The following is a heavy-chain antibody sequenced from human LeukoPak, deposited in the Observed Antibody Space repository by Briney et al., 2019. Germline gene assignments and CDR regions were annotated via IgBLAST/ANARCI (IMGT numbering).Heavy chain of an antibody. J-gene: IGHJ4*02. V-gene: IGHV3-7*01. CDR1: GFTFSSYW. CDR3: ARGAYYFPFDY. Sequence: GGSLRLSCAASGFTFSSYWMSWVRQAPGKGLEWVANIKQDGSEKYYVDSAKGRFTISRDNAKNSLYLQMNSLRAEDTAVYYCARGAYYFPFDYWGQGTLVTVSS. CDR2: IKQDGSEK. D-gene: IGHD2/OR15-2a*01.